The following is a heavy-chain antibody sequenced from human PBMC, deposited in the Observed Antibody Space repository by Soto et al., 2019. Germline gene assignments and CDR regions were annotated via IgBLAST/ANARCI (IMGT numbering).Heavy chain of an antibody. J-gene: IGHJ4*02. CDR2: IYYSGRT. V-gene: IGHV4-31*03. CDR1: GGSISNGAYY. CDR3: ARRGSSPLGELFLVY. Sequence: PSETLSLTCTVSGGSISNGAYYWSWIRQHPGKGLEWIGYIYYSGRTYYTPSLKSRVTMSVDTSKYQFSLKLSSVTAADTAVYYCARRGSSPLGELFLVYLGQGTLVTVSS. D-gene: IGHD3-10*01.